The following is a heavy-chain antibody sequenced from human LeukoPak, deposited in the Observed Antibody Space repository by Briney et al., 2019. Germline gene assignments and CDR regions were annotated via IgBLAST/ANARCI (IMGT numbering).Heavy chain of an antibody. CDR3: ARGLAAAGTYDY. Sequence: SETLSLTCTVSGGSIDSGSYYWNWIRQPAGKGLEWIGRIYTSGSTNYNPSLKSRVTISVDTSKNQFSLKLSSVTAADTAVYYCARGLAAAGTYDYWGQGTLVTVSS. J-gene: IGHJ4*02. D-gene: IGHD6-13*01. CDR1: GGSIDSGSYY. CDR2: IYTSGST. V-gene: IGHV4-61*02.